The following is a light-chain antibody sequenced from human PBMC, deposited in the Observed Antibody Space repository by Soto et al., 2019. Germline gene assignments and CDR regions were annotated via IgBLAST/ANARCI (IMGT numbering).Light chain of an antibody. V-gene: IGKV1-39*01. Sequence: DIQMTQSPSSLSASVGDRVTITCRASESIARHLNWYQQKPGKAPKLLIYAASSLQNGVPSRFRGGGSGTDFTLTISNLQPEDFATYYCNQSYSALSITFGQGTRLEIK. CDR2: AAS. CDR3: NQSYSALSIT. J-gene: IGKJ5*01. CDR1: ESIARH.